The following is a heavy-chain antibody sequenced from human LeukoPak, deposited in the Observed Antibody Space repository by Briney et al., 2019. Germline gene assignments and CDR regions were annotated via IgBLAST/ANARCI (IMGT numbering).Heavy chain of an antibody. Sequence: PGGSLKLSCAASGFIFSNDGIHWVRQAPGQGLEWVAFIRYDGINKYYADSVKGRFTISRDNSKNTLYLQMNSLRGEDTALYYCAKDLLGATSYWGQGTLVTVSS. CDR3: AKDLLGATSY. D-gene: IGHD1-26*01. J-gene: IGHJ4*02. CDR2: IRYDGINK. CDR1: GFIFSNDG. V-gene: IGHV3-30*02.